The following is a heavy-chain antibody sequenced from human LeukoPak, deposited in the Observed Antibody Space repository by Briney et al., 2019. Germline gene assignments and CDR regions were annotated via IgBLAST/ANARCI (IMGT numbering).Heavy chain of an antibody. Sequence: SETLSLTCTASGGSFSSYYWSWIRQPPGKGLEYIGYIYYSGSTNYNPSLNSRVTISVATSKNQFSLKLSSVTAADTAVYYCSRQYNNGCYIDCWGQGTLVTVSS. CDR3: SRQYNNGCYIDC. V-gene: IGHV4-59*08. CDR1: GGSFSSYY. D-gene: IGHD6-19*01. J-gene: IGHJ4*02. CDR2: IYYSGST.